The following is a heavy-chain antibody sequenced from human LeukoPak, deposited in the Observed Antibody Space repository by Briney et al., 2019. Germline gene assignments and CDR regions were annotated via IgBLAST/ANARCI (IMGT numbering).Heavy chain of an antibody. J-gene: IGHJ4*02. Sequence: GESLKISCKGSGYSFTSYWIGWVRQMPGKGLEWMGIIYPGDSDTRYSPSFQGHVTVSADKSISTAYLQWGSLRASDTAMYYCARADYGDYLLDYWGQGTLVTVSS. CDR1: GYSFTSYW. D-gene: IGHD4-17*01. CDR3: ARADYGDYLLDY. CDR2: IYPGDSDT. V-gene: IGHV5-51*01.